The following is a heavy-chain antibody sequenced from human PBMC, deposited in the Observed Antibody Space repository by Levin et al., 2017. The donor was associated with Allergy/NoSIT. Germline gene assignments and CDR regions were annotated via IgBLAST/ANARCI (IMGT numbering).Heavy chain of an antibody. J-gene: IGHJ4*02. V-gene: IGHV3-33*01. CDR2: IWYDGSNK. CDR1: GFTFSSYG. D-gene: IGHD3-16*02. Sequence: GESLKISCAASGFTFSSYGMHWVRQAPGKGLEWVAVIWYDGSNKYYADSVKGRFTISRDNSKNTLYLQMNSLRAEDTAVYYCARGHLGELSLPRGYWGQGTLVTVSS. CDR3: ARGHLGELSLPRGY.